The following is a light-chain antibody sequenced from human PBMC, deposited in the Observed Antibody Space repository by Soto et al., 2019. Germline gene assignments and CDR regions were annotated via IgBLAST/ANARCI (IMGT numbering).Light chain of an antibody. Sequence: NFMLTQPHSVSESPGQTVTISCTRSSGGIASNYVQWYQQRPGSAPTTVIYEDNQRPSGVPDRFSGSIDSSSNSASLTIAGLKTGDEADYYCQSFDSSIVVFGGGTKLTVL. CDR3: QSFDSSIVV. CDR1: SGGIASNY. J-gene: IGLJ2*01. CDR2: EDN. V-gene: IGLV6-57*04.